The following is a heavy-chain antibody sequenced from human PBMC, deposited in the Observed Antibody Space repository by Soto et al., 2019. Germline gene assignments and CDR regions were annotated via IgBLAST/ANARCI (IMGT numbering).Heavy chain of an antibody. CDR1: GGSFSGYY. D-gene: IGHD3-10*01. CDR2: INHSGST. V-gene: IGHV4-34*01. CDR3: ARGKRSNVLLWFGERNPNPLVTNYGMDV. J-gene: IGHJ6*01. Sequence: SETLSLTCAVYGGSFSGYYWSWIRQPPWKGLEWIGEINHSGSTNYNPSLKSRVTISVDTSKNQFSLKLSSVTAADTAVYYCARGKRSNVLLWFGERNPNPLVTNYGMDVWGQGTTVTVSS.